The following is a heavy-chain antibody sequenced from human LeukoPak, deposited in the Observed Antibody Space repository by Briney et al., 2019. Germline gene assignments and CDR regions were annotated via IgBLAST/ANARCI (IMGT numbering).Heavy chain of an antibody. CDR1: GGSISSYY. CDR2: IYTSGST. J-gene: IGHJ6*02. CDR3: AGVGKACSGGSCYSNYYYYGMDV. D-gene: IGHD2-15*01. Sequence: PSETLSLTCTVSGGSISSYYWSWIRQPAGKGLEWIGRIYTSGSTNYNPSLKSRVTMSVDTSKDQFSLKLSSVAAADTAVYYCAGVGKACSGGSCYSNYYYYGMDVWGQGTTVTVSS. V-gene: IGHV4-4*07.